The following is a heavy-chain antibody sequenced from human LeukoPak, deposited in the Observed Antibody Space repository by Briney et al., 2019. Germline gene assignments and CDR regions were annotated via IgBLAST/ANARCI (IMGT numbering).Heavy chain of an antibody. CDR3: ATDLDKDIVATRLTPNFDY. V-gene: IGHV1-24*01. Sequence: ASVKVSCKVSGYTLTELSMHWVRQAPGKGLEWMGGFDPEGGETIYAQKFQGRVTMTEDTSTDTAYMELSSLRSEDTAVYYCATDLDKDIVATRLTPNFDYWGQGTLVTVSS. CDR1: GYTLTELS. CDR2: FDPEGGET. J-gene: IGHJ4*02. D-gene: IGHD5-12*01.